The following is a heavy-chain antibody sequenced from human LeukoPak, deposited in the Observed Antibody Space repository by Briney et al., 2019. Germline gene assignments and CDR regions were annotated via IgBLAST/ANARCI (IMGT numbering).Heavy chain of an antibody. V-gene: IGHV1-2*02. CDR1: GYNFVGYY. Sequence: GASVKVSCKGSGYNFVGYYIHWVRQVPGQGLEWMGWINPNSGGTNYAQKFQGRVTMTRDTSISTAYMELSRLRSDDTAVYYCARGGYYYYMDVWGKGTTVTISS. CDR2: INPNSGGT. CDR3: ARGGYYYYMDV. J-gene: IGHJ6*03. D-gene: IGHD3-16*01.